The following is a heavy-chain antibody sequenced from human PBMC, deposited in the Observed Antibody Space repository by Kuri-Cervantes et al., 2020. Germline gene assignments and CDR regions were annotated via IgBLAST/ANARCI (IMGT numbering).Heavy chain of an antibody. CDR2: MNPNSGNT. D-gene: IGHD5-12*01. CDR3: AKDGGYSGYDFDY. V-gene: IGHV1-8*01. Sequence: ASVKVSCKASGYTFTSYDINWVRQATGQGLEWMGWMNPNSGNTGYAQKFQGRVTMTRNTSISTAYMELSSLRAEDTAVYYCAKDGGYSGYDFDYWGQGTLVTVSS. J-gene: IGHJ4*02. CDR1: GYTFTSYD.